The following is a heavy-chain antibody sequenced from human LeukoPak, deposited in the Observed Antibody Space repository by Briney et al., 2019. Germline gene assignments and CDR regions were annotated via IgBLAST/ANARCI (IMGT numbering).Heavy chain of an antibody. V-gene: IGHV4-39*01. CDR2: IYYSGST. Sequence: SETLSLTCTVSGGPISSSSYYWGWIRQPPGKGLEWIGSIYYSGSTYYNPSLKSRVTISVDTSKNQFSLKLSSVAAADTAVYYCARMPSITQGYFDYWGQGTLVTVSS. J-gene: IGHJ4*02. CDR3: ARMPSITQGYFDY. D-gene: IGHD3-10*01. CDR1: GGPISSSSYY.